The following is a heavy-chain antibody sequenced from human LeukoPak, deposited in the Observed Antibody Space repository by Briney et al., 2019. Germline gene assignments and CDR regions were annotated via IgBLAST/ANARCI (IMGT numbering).Heavy chain of an antibody. V-gene: IGHV1-69*05. Sequence: ASVKVSCKASGGTFSSYVISWVRQAPGQGLEWMGRIIPIFGTANYAQKFQGRVTIITDESTSTAYMELSSLRSEDTAVYYCARAYCGGDCYGAGYYYMDVWGKGTTVTVSS. CDR1: GGTFSSYV. CDR3: ARAYCGGDCYGAGYYYMDV. CDR2: IIPIFGTA. D-gene: IGHD2-21*02. J-gene: IGHJ6*03.